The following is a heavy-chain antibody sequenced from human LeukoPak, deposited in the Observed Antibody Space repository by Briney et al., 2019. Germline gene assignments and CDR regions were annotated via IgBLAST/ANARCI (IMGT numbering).Heavy chain of an antibody. CDR1: GGSISSSSYY. J-gene: IGHJ4*02. CDR3: ARLYYDSSGYYQICYFDY. V-gene: IGHV4-39*01. Sequence: PSETLSLTCTVSGGSISSSSYYWRWIRQPPGKGLEWIGSIYYSGSTYYNPSLKSRVTISVDTSKNQFSVNLSSVTAADTAVYYCARLYYDSSGYYQICYFDYWGQGTLVTVSS. D-gene: IGHD3-22*01. CDR2: IYYSGST.